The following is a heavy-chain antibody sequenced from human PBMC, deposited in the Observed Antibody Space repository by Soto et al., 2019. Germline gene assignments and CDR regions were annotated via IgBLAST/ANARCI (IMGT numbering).Heavy chain of an antibody. D-gene: IGHD1-26*01. CDR2: ISYSNNI. J-gene: IGHJ4*02. Sequence: EVQLVESGGGLVQPGGSLRLPWAASGFPFSKYSMNWARQAPGKGREGVSYISYSNNIYYADSVKGRFTISRDNAENSLYLQMNSLRDEDTAMYYCARVPSFTPGANAEAADYWGQGTLVTVSS. V-gene: IGHV3-48*02. CDR3: ARVPSFTPGANAEAADY. CDR1: GFPFSKYS.